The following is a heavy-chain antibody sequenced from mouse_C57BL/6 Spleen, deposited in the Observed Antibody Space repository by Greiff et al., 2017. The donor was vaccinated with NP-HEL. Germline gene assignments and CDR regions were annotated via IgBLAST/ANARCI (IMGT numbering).Heavy chain of an antibody. CDR3: ALTTYYAMDY. V-gene: IGHV1-52*01. CDR2: IDPSDSET. J-gene: IGHJ4*01. CDR1: GYTFTSYW. D-gene: IGHD2-1*01. Sequence: VKLQQPGAELVRPGSSVKLSCKASGYTFTSYWMHWVKQRPIQGLEWIGNIDPSDSETHYNQKFKDKATLTVDKSSSTAYMQLSSLTSEDSAVYYCALTTYYAMDYWGQGTSVTVSS.